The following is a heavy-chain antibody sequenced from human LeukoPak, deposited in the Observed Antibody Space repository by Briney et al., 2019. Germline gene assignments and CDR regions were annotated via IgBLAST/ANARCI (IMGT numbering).Heavy chain of an antibody. J-gene: IGHJ4*02. CDR2: IYYSGST. Sequence: SETLSLTCTVSGGSISSYYWSWIRQPPGKGLEWIGYIYYSGSTNYNPSPKSRVTISVDTSKNQFSLKLSSVTAADTAVYYCARAEQLTYYFDYWGQGTLVTVSS. V-gene: IGHV4-59*12. D-gene: IGHD6-6*01. CDR3: ARAEQLTYYFDY. CDR1: GGSISSYY.